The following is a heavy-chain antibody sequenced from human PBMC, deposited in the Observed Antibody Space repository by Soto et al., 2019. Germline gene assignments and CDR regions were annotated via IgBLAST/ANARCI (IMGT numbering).Heavy chain of an antibody. CDR3: ARDRTGYYDTSGYYGMDV. CDR1: GFTFSSYE. CDR2: ISSSGSTI. J-gene: IGHJ6*02. V-gene: IGHV3-48*03. Sequence: PVGSLRLSCAASGFTFSSYEMNWVRQAPGKGLEWVSYISSSGSTIYYADSVKGRFTISRDNAKNSLYLQMNSLRAEDTAVYYCARDRTGYYDTSGYYGMDVWGQGTTVTVSS. D-gene: IGHD3-22*01.